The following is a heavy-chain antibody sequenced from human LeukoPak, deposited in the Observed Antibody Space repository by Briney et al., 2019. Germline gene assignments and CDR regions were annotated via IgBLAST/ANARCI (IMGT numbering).Heavy chain of an antibody. Sequence: PSETLSLTCTVSGGSISSYYWSWIRQPPGKGLEWIGYIYYSGSTNYNPSLKSRVTISVDTSKNQFSLKLSSVTAADTAVYYCARANTGRPVWGQGTLVTVSS. CDR3: ARANTGRPV. J-gene: IGHJ4*02. V-gene: IGHV4-59*01. CDR1: GGSISSYY. D-gene: IGHD3-10*01. CDR2: IYYSGST.